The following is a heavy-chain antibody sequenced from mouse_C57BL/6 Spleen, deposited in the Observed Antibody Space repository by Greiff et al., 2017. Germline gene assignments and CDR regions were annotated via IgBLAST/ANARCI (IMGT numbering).Heavy chain of an antibody. Sequence: EVKLQESGPGLVKPSQSLSLTCSVTGYSITSGYYWNWIRQFPGNKLEWMGYISYDGSNNYNPSLKNRISITRDTSKNQFFLKLNSVTTEDTATYYCARDYDNFDYWGQGTTLTVSS. V-gene: IGHV3-6*01. J-gene: IGHJ2*01. CDR3: ARDYDNFDY. D-gene: IGHD2-12*01. CDR2: ISYDGSN. CDR1: GYSITSGYY.